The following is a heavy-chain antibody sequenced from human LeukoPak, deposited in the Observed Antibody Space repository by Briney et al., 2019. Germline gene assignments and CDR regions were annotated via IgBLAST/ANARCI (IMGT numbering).Heavy chain of an antibody. D-gene: IGHD2-2*02. V-gene: IGHV4-39*01. J-gene: IGHJ4*02. CDR1: GGSISSSSYY. CDR3: ASSIVVVPAAIFIFDY. Sequence: SETLSLTCTVSGGSISSSSYYWGWIRQPPGKGLEWIGSIYYSGSTYYNPSLKSRVTISVDTSKNQFSLKLSSVTAADTAVYYCASSIVVVPAAIFIFDYWGQGTLVTVSS. CDR2: IYYSGST.